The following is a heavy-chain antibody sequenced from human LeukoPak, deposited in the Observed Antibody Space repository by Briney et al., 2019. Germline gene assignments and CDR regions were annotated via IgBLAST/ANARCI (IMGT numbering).Heavy chain of an antibody. V-gene: IGHV3-33*01. J-gene: IGHJ4*02. D-gene: IGHD2/OR15-2a*01. Sequence: GSLRLSCAASGFTFSSYGMHWVRQAPGKGLEWVALIWYDGSNKYYADSVKGRLTISRDNSKNTLYLQMNSLRAEDTAIYYCAREGPRGNSQFDYWGQGTLVTVSS. CDR3: AREGPRGNSQFDY. CDR1: GFTFSSYG. CDR2: IWYDGSNK.